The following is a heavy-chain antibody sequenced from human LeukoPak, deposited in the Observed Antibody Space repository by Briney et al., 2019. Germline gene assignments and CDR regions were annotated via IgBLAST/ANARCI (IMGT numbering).Heavy chain of an antibody. CDR1: GGTFSSYA. J-gene: IGHJ3*02. D-gene: IGHD6-13*01. V-gene: IGHV1-69*05. CDR2: IIPIFGTA. Sequence: SVKVSCKASGGTFSSYAISWVRQAPGQGLEWIGGIIPIFGTANYAQKFQGRVTITTDESTSTAYMELSSLRSEDTAVYYCARDSSSWEGGAFDIWGQGTMVTVSS. CDR3: ARDSSSWEGGAFDI.